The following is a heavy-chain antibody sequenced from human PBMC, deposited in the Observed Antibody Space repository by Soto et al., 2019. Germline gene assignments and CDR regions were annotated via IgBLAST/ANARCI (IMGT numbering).Heavy chain of an antibody. Sequence: GGSLRLSCAASGFTFSSDGMYWVRQAPGKGLEWVAVIWYDGSNKYYEDSVKGRFTISRDNSNNMIYLQMSSLRAEDTAVYYCARDLVARPDYWGLGTLVTVSS. D-gene: IGHD2-21*01. CDR2: IWYDGSNK. J-gene: IGHJ4*02. V-gene: IGHV3-33*01. CDR3: ARDLVARPDY. CDR1: GFTFSSDG.